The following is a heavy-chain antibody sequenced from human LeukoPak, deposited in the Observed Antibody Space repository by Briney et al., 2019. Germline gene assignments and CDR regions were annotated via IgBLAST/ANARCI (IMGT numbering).Heavy chain of an antibody. CDR1: GFTFSSYA. CDR3: ALQLDYDFWSGYYEG. D-gene: IGHD3-3*01. V-gene: IGHV3-23*01. J-gene: IGHJ4*02. CDR2: ISGSGGST. Sequence: GGSLRLSCAASGFTFSSYAMGWVRQAPGKGLEWVSAISGSGGSTYYADSVKGRFTISRDNSKNTLYLQMNSLRAEDTAVYYCALQLDYDFWSGYYEGWGQGTLVTVSS.